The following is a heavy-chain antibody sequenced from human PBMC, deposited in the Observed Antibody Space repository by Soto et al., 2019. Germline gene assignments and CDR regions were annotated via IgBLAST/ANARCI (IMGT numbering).Heavy chain of an antibody. D-gene: IGHD1-26*01. Sequence: PGGSLRLSCAGSGFAFSSYWMSWVRQAPGNGLEWVANINPDGSQKWYVDSVKGRFTISRDNAKKSLYLQMNSLRAEDTAVYYCARGGSLNWYFDLWGRGTLVTVSS. CDR1: GFAFSSYW. V-gene: IGHV3-7*04. CDR2: INPDGSQK. CDR3: ARGGSLNWYFDL. J-gene: IGHJ2*01.